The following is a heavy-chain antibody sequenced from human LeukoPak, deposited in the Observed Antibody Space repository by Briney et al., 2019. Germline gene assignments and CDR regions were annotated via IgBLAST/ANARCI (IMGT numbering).Heavy chain of an antibody. CDR1: GFTFSIYS. D-gene: IGHD4-17*01. Sequence: GGSLRVSCAASGFTFSIYSMNWVRQAPGKGLEWVGRIKRIIDGGTTDYAAPVKGRFTVSRDDSINTLYLQMSSLKTEDTAVYYCAAQGGSGDLRYWGQGTLVTVSS. J-gene: IGHJ4*02. CDR2: IKRIIDGGTT. CDR3: AAQGGSGDLRY. V-gene: IGHV3-15*01.